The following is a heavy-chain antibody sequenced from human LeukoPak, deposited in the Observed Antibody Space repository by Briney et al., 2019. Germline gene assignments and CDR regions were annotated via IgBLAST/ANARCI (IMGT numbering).Heavy chain of an antibody. Sequence: ASVKVSCKASGYTFTSYGISWVRQAPGQGLEWMGWISAYNGNTNYAQKLQGRVTMTTDTSTSTAYMGLRSLRSDDTAVYYCARVGVGIQLWLRGGFDYWGQGTLVTVSS. CDR1: GYTFTSYG. J-gene: IGHJ4*02. D-gene: IGHD5-18*01. V-gene: IGHV1-18*01. CDR3: ARVGVGIQLWLRGGFDY. CDR2: ISAYNGNT.